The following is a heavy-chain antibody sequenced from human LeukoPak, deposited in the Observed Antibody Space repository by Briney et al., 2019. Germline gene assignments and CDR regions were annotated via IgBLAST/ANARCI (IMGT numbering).Heavy chain of an antibody. J-gene: IGHJ4*02. CDR2: INPNSGGT. Sequence: AASVKVSCKASGYTFTGYYMHWVRQAPGQGLEWMGWINPNSGGTNYAQKFQGRVTMTRDTSISTAYMELSRLRSDDTAVYYCARAPSIRVITNFDYWGQGTLVTVSS. V-gene: IGHV1-2*02. D-gene: IGHD3-16*02. CDR1: GYTFTGYY. CDR3: ARAPSIRVITNFDY.